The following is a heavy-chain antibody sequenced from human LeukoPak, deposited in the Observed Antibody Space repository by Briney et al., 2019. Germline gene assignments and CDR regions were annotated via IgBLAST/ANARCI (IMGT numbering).Heavy chain of an antibody. V-gene: IGHV3-13*01. CDR2: IGIADDT. Sequence: GGFLRLSCAASGFTFRNYDMHWVRQFPGRGLEWVSAIGIADDTHYPDSVKGRFTISRENAKNSLYLQMNSLRDGDTAVYYCVRGGIQVSGIDAFDIWGQGTMVTVSS. CDR1: GFTFRNYD. J-gene: IGHJ3*02. D-gene: IGHD5/OR15-5a*01. CDR3: VRGGIQVSGIDAFDI.